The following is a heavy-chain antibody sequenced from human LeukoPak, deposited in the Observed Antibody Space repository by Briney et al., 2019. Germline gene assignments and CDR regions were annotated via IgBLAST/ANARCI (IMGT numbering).Heavy chain of an antibody. J-gene: IGHJ4*02. CDR1: GYSFASFG. CDR2: ISAYNGDT. V-gene: IGHV1-18*01. CDR3: ARGGYYGSGSFPDY. D-gene: IGHD3-10*01. Sequence: ASVKVSFKASGYSFASFGINWVRQAPGQGLQWMGWISAYNGDTNYAQNLQGTVTMTTDTSTSTAYMDLRSLRSDDTAVYYCARGGYYGSGSFPDYWGQGTLVTVSS.